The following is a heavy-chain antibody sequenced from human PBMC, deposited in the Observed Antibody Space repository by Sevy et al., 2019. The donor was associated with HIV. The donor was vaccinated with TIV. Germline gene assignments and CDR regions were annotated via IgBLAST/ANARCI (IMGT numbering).Heavy chain of an antibody. D-gene: IGHD2-2*01. CDR2: ISSSSSYI. CDR1: GFTFSSYS. V-gene: IGHV3-21*01. J-gene: IGHJ6*02. Sequence: GGSLRLSCAASGFTFSSYSMNWVRQAPGKGLEWVSSISSSSSYIYYADSVKGRFTISRDNAKNSLYLQMNSLRAEDTXVYYCARDGECSSTSCYLFSAGMDVWGQGTTVTVSS. CDR3: ARDGECSSTSCYLFSAGMDV.